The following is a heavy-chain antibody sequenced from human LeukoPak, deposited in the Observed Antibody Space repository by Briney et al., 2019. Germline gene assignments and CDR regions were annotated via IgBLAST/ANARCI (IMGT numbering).Heavy chain of an antibody. D-gene: IGHD2-2*01. J-gene: IGHJ4*01. CDR1: GFTFSSYA. CDR2: ISGSGGST. V-gene: IGHV3-23*01. Sequence: GGSLRLSCAASGFTFSSYAMSWVRQAPGKGLEWVSAISGSGGSTYYADSVKGRFTISKDNSKNTLYLQMKSLRAEDTAVYYCAKDGDIVVLPAAAAFDYWGHGTLVTVSS. CDR3: AKDGDIVVLPAAAAFDY.